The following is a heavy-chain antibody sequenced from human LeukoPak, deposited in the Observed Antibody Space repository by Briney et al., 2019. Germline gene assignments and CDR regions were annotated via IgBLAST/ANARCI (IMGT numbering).Heavy chain of an antibody. D-gene: IGHD5-12*01. Sequence: AGGSLRLSCAASGFTFSDYYMSWIRQAPGKGLEWVSYISSSGSTIYYADSVKGRFTISRDNAKNSLYLQMNSLRAEDTAVYYCAGYFVFYSGYDYYPSGWFDPWGQGTLVTVSS. V-gene: IGHV3-11*01. CDR3: AGYFVFYSGYDYYPSGWFDP. CDR2: ISSSGSTI. CDR1: GFTFSDYY. J-gene: IGHJ5*02.